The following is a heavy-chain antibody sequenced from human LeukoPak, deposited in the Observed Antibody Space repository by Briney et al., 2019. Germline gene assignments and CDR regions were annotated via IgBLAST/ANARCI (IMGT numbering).Heavy chain of an antibody. CDR1: GFTLSSYS. CDR3: ARGNYYYFLDY. J-gene: IGHJ4*02. CDR2: ISSSSNST. V-gene: IGHV3-48*04. Sequence: PGGSLRLSCTASGFTLSSYSMNWVRQAPGKGLEWVSYISSSSNSTNYADSVKGRFTISRDNAKNSLYLQMNSLRADDTAVYYCARGNYYYFLDYWGQGTLVTVSS. D-gene: IGHD3-22*01.